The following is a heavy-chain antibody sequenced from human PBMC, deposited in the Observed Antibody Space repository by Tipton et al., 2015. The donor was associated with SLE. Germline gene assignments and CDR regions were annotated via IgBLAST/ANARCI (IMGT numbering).Heavy chain of an antibody. V-gene: IGHV4-4*02. CDR3: AILTY. J-gene: IGHJ4*02. CDR2: IYYSGST. CDR1: GGSISSSNW. Sequence: TLSLTCAVSGGSISSSNWWSWVRQPPGKGLEWIGSIYYSGSTYYNPSLKSRVTISVDTSKNQFSLKLSSVTAADTAVYYCAILTYWGQGTLVTVSS.